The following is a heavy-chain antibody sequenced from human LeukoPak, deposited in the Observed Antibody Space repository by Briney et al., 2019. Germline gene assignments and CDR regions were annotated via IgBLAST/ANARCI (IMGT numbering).Heavy chain of an antibody. CDR3: ARKGSSGYYDAFVY. D-gene: IGHD3-22*01. CDR1: GGTFSSYA. V-gene: IGHV1-69*01. J-gene: IGHJ4*02. CDR2: IIPIFGTA. Sequence: ASVKVSCKASGGTFSSYAISWVRQAPGQGVEWMGGIIPIFGTANYAQKFQGRVTITADESTSTAYMELSSLRSEDTAVYYCARKGSSGYYDAFVYWGQGTLVTVSS.